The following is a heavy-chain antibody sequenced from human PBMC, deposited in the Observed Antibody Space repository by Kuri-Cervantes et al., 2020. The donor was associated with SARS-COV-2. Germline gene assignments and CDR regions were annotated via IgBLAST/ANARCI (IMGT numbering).Heavy chain of an antibody. CDR1: GYTFTRYA. J-gene: IGHJ4*02. CDR3: ARGSSPFDY. D-gene: IGHD6-6*01. CDR2: INTITGNP. V-gene: IGHV7-4-1*02. Sequence: AAVKVSCKASGYTFTRYAMNWVRQAPVQGLEWMGWINTITGNPTYAQGFTGRFVFSLDTSVSTAYLQISSLKAVHTAVYYCARGSSPFDYWGQGTLVTVSS.